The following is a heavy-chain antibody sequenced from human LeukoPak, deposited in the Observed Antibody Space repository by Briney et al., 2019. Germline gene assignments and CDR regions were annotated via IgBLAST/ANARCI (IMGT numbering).Heavy chain of an antibody. CDR3: ARDLGLDDSSGYYPDY. Sequence: ASVKVSCKASGYTFTGYYMHWVRQAPGQGLAWMGWINPNSGGTNYAQKFQGRVTMTRDTSISTAYMELSRLRSDDTAVYYCARDLGLDDSSGYYPDYWGQGTLVTVSS. CDR1: GYTFTGYY. D-gene: IGHD3-22*01. CDR2: INPNSGGT. V-gene: IGHV1-2*02. J-gene: IGHJ4*02.